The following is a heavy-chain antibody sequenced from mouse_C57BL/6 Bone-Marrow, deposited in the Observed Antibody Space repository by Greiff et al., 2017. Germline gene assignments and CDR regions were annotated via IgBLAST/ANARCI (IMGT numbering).Heavy chain of an antibody. CDR2: ISSGGDYI. CDR1: GFTFSSYA. J-gene: IGHJ1*03. CDR3: TRIYYDYDAWYFDV. D-gene: IGHD2-4*01. V-gene: IGHV5-9-1*02. Sequence: EVNVVESGAGLVKPGGSLKLSCAASGFTFSSYAMSWVRQTPEKRLEWVAYISSGGDYIYYADTVKGRFTIARDNARNTLYLQMSRLNSEDTAMYYCTRIYYDYDAWYFDVWGTGTTVTVSS.